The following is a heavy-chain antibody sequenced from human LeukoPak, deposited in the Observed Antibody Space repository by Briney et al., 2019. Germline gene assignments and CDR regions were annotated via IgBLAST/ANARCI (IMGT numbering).Heavy chain of an antibody. V-gene: IGHV1-69*05. CDR3: ARSGQYYDFWSGRFGYMDV. D-gene: IGHD3-3*01. CDR2: IIPIFGTA. CDR1: GGTFSSYA. J-gene: IGHJ6*03. Sequence: SVKVSCKASGGTFSSYAISWVRQAPGQGLEWMVRIIPIFGTANYAQKFQGRVTITTDESTSTAYMELSSLRSEDTAVYYCARSGQYYDFWSGRFGYMDVWGKGTTVTVSS.